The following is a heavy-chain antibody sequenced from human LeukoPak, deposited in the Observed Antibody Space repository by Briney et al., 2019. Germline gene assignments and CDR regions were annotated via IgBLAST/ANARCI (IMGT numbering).Heavy chain of an antibody. J-gene: IGHJ3*02. CDR1: GFTFSSYA. D-gene: IGHD1-26*01. Sequence: GGSLRLSCAASGFTFSSYAMSWVRQAPGKGLEWVAHIKQDGSEKYYVDSVKGRFTISRDNAKNSLYLQMNSLRAEDTAVYYCARDSRGSYGDAFDIWAKGQWSPSLQ. CDR3: ARDSRGSYGDAFDI. V-gene: IGHV3-7*01. CDR2: IKQDGSEK.